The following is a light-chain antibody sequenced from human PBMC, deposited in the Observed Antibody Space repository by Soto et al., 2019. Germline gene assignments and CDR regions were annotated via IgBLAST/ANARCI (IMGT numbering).Light chain of an antibody. Sequence: DIQMTQSPSSLSASVRDRVTITCRASQNISNFLNWYHQKPGKAPKLLIYAASSLQSGVPSRFSGSGSGTDFTLTISSLQPEDFATYYCQQANSFPPTFGGGTKVDIK. CDR3: QQANSFPPT. CDR1: QNISNF. V-gene: IGKV1-39*01. CDR2: AAS. J-gene: IGKJ4*01.